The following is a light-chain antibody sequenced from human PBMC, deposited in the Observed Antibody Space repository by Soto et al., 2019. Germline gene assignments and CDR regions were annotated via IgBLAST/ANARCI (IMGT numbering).Light chain of an antibody. Sequence: DIVLTQSPLSLPVIPGEPASISCRSSQSLQYSNGYNYLDWYFQKPGQSPQLLISLGSTRASGVPDRFSGSGSGTDFTLKISRVEAVDVGVYYCFQGLQTPPITFGQGTRLEIK. J-gene: IGKJ5*01. CDR1: QSLQYSNGYNY. CDR3: FQGLQTPPIT. V-gene: IGKV2-28*01. CDR2: LGS.